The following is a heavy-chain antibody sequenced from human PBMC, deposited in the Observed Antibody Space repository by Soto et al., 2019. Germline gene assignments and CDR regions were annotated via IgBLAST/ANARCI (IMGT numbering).Heavy chain of an antibody. J-gene: IGHJ5*01. V-gene: IGHV4-38-2*01. CDR3: ARGRGVVTGIPWMDS. D-gene: IGHD2-21*02. Sequence: PSETLSLTCAVSGYSIGGGYYWGWIRQPPGKGLEWIGSLHASASTYYNPSLLRRVSMSVDTSRNQFSLKLNSVTAADTAVYYCARGRGVVTGIPWMDSSGPGPLVTVSS. CDR2: LHASAST. CDR1: GYSIGGGYY.